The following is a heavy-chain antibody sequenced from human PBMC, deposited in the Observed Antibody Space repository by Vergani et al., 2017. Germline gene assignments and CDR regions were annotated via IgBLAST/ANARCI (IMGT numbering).Heavy chain of an antibody. J-gene: IGHJ4*02. CDR2: IIPIFGTA. Sequence: QVQLVQSGAEVKKPGSSVKVSCKASGGTFSRFAISWVRQAPGQGLEWMGGIIPIFGTANYAQKFQGRVSITADESTSTAYMELSSLRSEDTAVYYCAQRNYYDSVLVSWGQGTLVTVSS. CDR1: GGTFSRFA. CDR3: AQRNYYDSVLVS. D-gene: IGHD3-22*01. V-gene: IGHV1-69*12.